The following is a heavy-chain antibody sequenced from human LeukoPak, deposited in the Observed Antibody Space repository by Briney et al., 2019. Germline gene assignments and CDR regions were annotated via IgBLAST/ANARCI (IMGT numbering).Heavy chain of an antibody. V-gene: IGHV1-8*01. CDR2: MNPKSGNI. J-gene: IGHJ5*02. Sequence: ASVKVSCKTSGYTFTSYDINWVRQATGQGLEWMGWMNPKSGNIGYAQKFQGRITMTRNTSTSTTYMELSSLRSNGKAVYYCARKNYGSNRWFEPWGQGTLGTVSS. CDR1: GYTFTSYD. D-gene: IGHD4/OR15-4a*01. CDR3: ARKNYGSNRWFEP.